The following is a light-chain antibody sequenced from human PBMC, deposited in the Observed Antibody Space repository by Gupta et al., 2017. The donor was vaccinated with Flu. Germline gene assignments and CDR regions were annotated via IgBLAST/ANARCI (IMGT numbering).Light chain of an antibody. J-gene: IGLJ1*01. CDR1: SSNIGNNY. CDR3: GTWDSSLRLYV. Sequence: QSVLTQPLSVSAAPGQKVTISCSGSSSNIGNNYVSWYQQLPGTAPKLLIYDNNKRPSGIPDRFSGSKSGTSATLGITGLQTGDEADYYCGTWDSSLRLYVFGTGAKVTVL. V-gene: IGLV1-51*01. CDR2: DNN.